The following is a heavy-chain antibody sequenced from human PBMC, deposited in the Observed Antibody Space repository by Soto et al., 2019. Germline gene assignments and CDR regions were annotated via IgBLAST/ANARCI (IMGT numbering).Heavy chain of an antibody. D-gene: IGHD2-15*01. V-gene: IGHV1-8*01. CDR3: ASWAARRRYCSGGSCFIFDY. CDR1: GYTFTSYD. Sequence: QVPLVQSGAEVKKPGASVKVSCKASGYTFTSYDINWVRQATGQGLEWMGWMNPNSGNTGYAQKFQGRVTMTRNTSISTAYMELSSLRSEDTAVYYCASWAARRRYCSGGSCFIFDYWGQGTLVTVSS. J-gene: IGHJ4*02. CDR2: MNPNSGNT.